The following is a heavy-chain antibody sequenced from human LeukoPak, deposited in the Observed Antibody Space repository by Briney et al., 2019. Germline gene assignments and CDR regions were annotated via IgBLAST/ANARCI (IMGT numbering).Heavy chain of an antibody. V-gene: IGHV1-24*01. D-gene: IGHD3-10*01. CDR3: AREGLNYYGSGSYLQSFDY. CDR1: GYTLTELS. Sequence: ASVKVSCKVSGYTLTELSMHWVRQAPGKGLEWMGGFDPEDGETIYAQKFQGRVTITTDESTSTAYMELSSLRSEGTAVYYCAREGLNYYGSGSYLQSFDYWGQGTLVTVSS. J-gene: IGHJ4*02. CDR2: FDPEDGET.